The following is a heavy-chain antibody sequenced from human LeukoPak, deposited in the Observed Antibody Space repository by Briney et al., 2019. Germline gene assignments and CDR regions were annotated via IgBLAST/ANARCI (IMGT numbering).Heavy chain of an antibody. CDR2: ISSNGGST. CDR1: GFTFSSYA. J-gene: IGHJ4*02. V-gene: IGHV3-64*01. Sequence: GGSLRLSCAASGFTFSSYAMHWVRQAPGKGLEYVSAISSNGGSTYYANSMKGRFTISRDNSKNTLYLQMGSLRAEDMAVYYCARGFSSNPDYWGQGTLVTVSS. D-gene: IGHD6-19*01. CDR3: ARGFSSNPDY.